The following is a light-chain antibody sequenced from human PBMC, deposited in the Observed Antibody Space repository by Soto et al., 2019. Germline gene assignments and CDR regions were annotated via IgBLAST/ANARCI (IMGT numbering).Light chain of an antibody. J-gene: IGLJ3*02. CDR3: CSYAGSSWV. CDR2: EVS. CDR1: SSDVGSYNL. Sequence: QSVLTQPASVSGSPGQSITISGTGTSSDVGSYNLVSWYQQHPGKAPKLMIYEVSKRPSGVSNRFSGSKSGNTASLTISGLQAEDEADYYCCSYAGSSWVFGGGTKVTVL. V-gene: IGLV2-23*02.